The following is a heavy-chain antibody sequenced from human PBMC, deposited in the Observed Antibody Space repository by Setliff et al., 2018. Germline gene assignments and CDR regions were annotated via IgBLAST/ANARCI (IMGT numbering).Heavy chain of an antibody. CDR3: TRGYYYDSSGYSDSHPDAFDV. Sequence: GGSLRLSCAASGFTFDDYGMSWVRQAPGQGLEWVGFIRSRPYGGTTEYAASVKGRFTISRDDSKSIAYLQMNSLKTEDTAVYYCTRGYYYDSSGYSDSHPDAFDVWGQGTMVTVSS. D-gene: IGHD3-22*01. CDR1: GFTFDDYG. CDR2: IRSRPYGGTT. V-gene: IGHV3-49*04. J-gene: IGHJ3*01.